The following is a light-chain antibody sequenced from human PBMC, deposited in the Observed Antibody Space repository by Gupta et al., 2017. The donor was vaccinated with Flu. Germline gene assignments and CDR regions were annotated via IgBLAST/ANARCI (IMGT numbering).Light chain of an antibody. CDR3: QQSYSTPLT. Sequence: VGDRVTITCRASQSISSYLNWYQQKPGKAPKLLIYAASSLQSGVPSRFSGSGSGTDFTLTISSLQPEDFATYYCQQSYSTPLTFGGGTKVEIK. V-gene: IGKV1-39*01. J-gene: IGKJ4*01. CDR2: AAS. CDR1: QSISSY.